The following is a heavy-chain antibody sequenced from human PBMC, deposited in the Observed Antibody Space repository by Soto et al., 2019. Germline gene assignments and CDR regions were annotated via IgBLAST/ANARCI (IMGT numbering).Heavy chain of an antibody. D-gene: IGHD3-22*01. J-gene: IGHJ5*01. Sequence: SETLCLTCAVYGGSFSGHSWTWFRQSPGKGLEWIGDINHSGRVNYSPSLKSRVTISLDTSKNQFSLTLSAVTAADTAMYYCSTRAYDTNGYYRFDPWGQGTLVT. CDR1: GGSFSGHS. CDR2: INHSGRV. CDR3: STRAYDTNGYYRFDP. V-gene: IGHV4-34*01.